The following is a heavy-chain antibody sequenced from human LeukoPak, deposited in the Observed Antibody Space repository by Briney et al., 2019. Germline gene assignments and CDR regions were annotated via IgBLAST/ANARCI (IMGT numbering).Heavy chain of an antibody. V-gene: IGHV3-23*01. CDR3: AKDLCQWHALDC. J-gene: IGHJ4*02. Sequence: GGSLRLSCAASGFTFSSYAMSWVRQAAGKGLEWVSGISGSGGSTYYADSVKGRFTISRDNSKNTLYLQMNSLRAEDTAVYYCAKDLCQWHALDCWGQGTLVTVSS. CDR2: ISGSGGST. CDR1: GFTFSSYA. D-gene: IGHD6-19*01.